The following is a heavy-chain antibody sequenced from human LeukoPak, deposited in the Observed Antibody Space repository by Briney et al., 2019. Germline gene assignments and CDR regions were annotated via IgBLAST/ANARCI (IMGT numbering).Heavy chain of an antibody. CDR2: ISGYNGNT. Sequence: ASVKVSCKASGYTFTSYGISWVRQAPGQGLEWMGWISGYNGNTNYAQKLQGRVTMTTGTSTSTAYMELRSLRSDDTAVYYCARDLKRGYSSGRYSWGTGSSNDYWGQGTPVTVSS. CDR1: GYTFTSYG. V-gene: IGHV1-18*01. CDR3: ARDLKRGYSSGRYSWGTGSSNDY. J-gene: IGHJ4*02. D-gene: IGHD6-19*01.